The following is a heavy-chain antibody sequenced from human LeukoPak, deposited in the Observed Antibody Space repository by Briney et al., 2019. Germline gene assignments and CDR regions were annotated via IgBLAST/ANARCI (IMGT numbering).Heavy chain of an antibody. Sequence: PSETLSLTCAVSGGSISGYYWSWIRQPPGKGLEWIGYIYYSGSTNYNPSLKSRVTISVDTSKNQFSLKLSSVTAADTAVYYCVGSGYSCYFDYWGQGTLVTVSS. J-gene: IGHJ4*02. CDR3: VGSGYSCYFDY. CDR2: IYYSGST. CDR1: GGSISGYY. V-gene: IGHV4-59*08. D-gene: IGHD3-22*01.